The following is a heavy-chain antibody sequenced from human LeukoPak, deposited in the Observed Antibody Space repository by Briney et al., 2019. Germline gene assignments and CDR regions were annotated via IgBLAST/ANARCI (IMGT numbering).Heavy chain of an antibody. CDR2: IYSDGST. V-gene: IGHV4-59*08. J-gene: IGHJ5*02. CDR3: ARQSSWFQVWFDP. CDR1: SGSISDYY. Sequence: PSETLSLTCTVSSGSISDYYWSWIRQPPGKGLEWIGYIYSDGSTNYSPSLKSRVTISVDMSKNQFALKLRSVTATDTAVYCCARQSSWFQVWFDPWGLGTLVTVSS. D-gene: IGHD6-13*01.